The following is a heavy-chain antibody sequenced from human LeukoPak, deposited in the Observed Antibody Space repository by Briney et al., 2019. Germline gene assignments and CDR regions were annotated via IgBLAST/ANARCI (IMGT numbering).Heavy chain of an antibody. D-gene: IGHD3-22*01. CDR3: PRDRYSDSSGYYPYYYYYMDV. Sequence: SETLSLTCTVSGGSISSYYWSWIRQPAGKGLEWIGRIYTSGSTNYNPSLKSRVTMSVDTSKNQFSLKLSSVTAADTAVYYCPRDRYSDSSGYYPYYYYYMDVWGKGTTVTVSS. CDR2: IYTSGST. V-gene: IGHV4-4*07. J-gene: IGHJ6*03. CDR1: GGSISSYY.